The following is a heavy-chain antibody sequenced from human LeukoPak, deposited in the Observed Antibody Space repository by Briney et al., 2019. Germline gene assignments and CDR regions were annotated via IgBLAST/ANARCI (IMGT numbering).Heavy chain of an antibody. J-gene: IGHJ4*02. Sequence: SVKVSCKASGGTFSSYAISWVRQAPGQGLEWMGRIIPILGIANYAQKFQGRVTITADKSTSTAYMELSSLRSEDTAVYYCATDSSGWSGGEWNYWGQGTLVTVSS. CDR2: IIPILGIA. CDR1: GGTFSSYA. V-gene: IGHV1-69*04. CDR3: ATDSSGWSGGEWNY. D-gene: IGHD6-19*01.